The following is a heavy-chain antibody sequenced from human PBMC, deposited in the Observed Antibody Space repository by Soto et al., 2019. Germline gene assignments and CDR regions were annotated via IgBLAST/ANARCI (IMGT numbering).Heavy chain of an antibody. CDR1: GGTFSRYT. D-gene: IGHD1-1*01. V-gene: IGHV1-69*01. Sequence: QVQLVQSGAEVKKPGSSVKVSCKASGGTFSRYTISWVRQAPGQGLEWMGGIIPIFGAAKYAQKFQDRVTVTADESTSTAYMELSSLRSEDTAVYYCAQDANGNDLAYWGQGTLVTGSS. J-gene: IGHJ4*02. CDR3: AQDANGNDLAY. CDR2: IIPIFGAA.